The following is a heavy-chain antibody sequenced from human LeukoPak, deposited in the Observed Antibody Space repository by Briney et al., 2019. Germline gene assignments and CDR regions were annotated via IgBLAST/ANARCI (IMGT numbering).Heavy chain of an antibody. CDR1: GYSFISYW. J-gene: IGHJ3*02. V-gene: IGHV5-51*01. CDR3: ARPHFDTSGLNAFDI. D-gene: IGHD3-22*01. Sequence: GESLKISCKGSGYSFISYWIGWVRQMPGKGLEWMGIIYPGDSDTRYSPSFQGQVTISADKSISTAYLQWSTLEASDTAMYYCARPHFDTSGLNAFDIWGQGTMVTVPS. CDR2: IYPGDSDT.